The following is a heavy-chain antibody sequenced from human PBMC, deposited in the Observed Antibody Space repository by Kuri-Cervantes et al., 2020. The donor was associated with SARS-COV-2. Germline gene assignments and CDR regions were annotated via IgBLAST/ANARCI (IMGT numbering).Heavy chain of an antibody. CDR3: ASSSSVESGRDDY. V-gene: IGHV4-31*03. CDR2: IYYSGST. J-gene: IGHJ4*02. Sequence: LRLSCTVSGGSISSGGYYWSWIRQHPGKGLEWIGYIYYSGSTYYNPSLKSRVTISVDTSKNQFSLKPSSVTAADTAVYYCASSSSVESGRDDYWGQGTRVTCSS. D-gene: IGHD3-10*01. CDR1: GGSISSGGYY.